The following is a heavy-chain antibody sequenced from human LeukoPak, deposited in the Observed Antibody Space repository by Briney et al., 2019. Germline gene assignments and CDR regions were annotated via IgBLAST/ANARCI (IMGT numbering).Heavy chain of an antibody. D-gene: IGHD6-19*01. Sequence: GGSLRLSCAASGFTFSSYWMSWVRQAPGKGLEWVANIKQDGSEKYYVDSVKGRFTISRDNAKNSLYLQMNSLRAEDTAVYYCARGIAVAFPYGIDVWGQGTTVTVSS. V-gene: IGHV3-7*01. CDR1: GFTFSSYW. CDR3: ARGIAVAFPYGIDV. CDR2: IKQDGSEK. J-gene: IGHJ6*02.